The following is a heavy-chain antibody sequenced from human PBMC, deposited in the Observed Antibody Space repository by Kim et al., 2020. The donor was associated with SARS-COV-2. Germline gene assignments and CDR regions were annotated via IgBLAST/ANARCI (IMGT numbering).Heavy chain of an antibody. D-gene: IGHD2-2*03. CDR3: GNGFDYYYYGMDV. Sequence: YADSVQGRFTISRDTSKNTLYLQMNSLRAEDTAVYYCGNGFDYYYYGMDVWGQGTTVTVSS. V-gene: IGHV3-23*01. J-gene: IGHJ6*02.